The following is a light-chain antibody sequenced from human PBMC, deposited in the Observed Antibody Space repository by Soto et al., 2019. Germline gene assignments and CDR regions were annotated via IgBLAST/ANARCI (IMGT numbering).Light chain of an antibody. V-gene: IGKV3-15*01. CDR3: QQRSNWPIT. CDR1: QSVNSK. Sequence: IVNMESPGTRYGSRGERATGSCRASQSVNSKLAWYQQKPGRAPRLLIYGASTRATGIPARFSGSGSGTNFTLTISSLEPEDFAVYYCQQRSNWPITFGQGTRLEI. CDR2: GAS. J-gene: IGKJ5*01.